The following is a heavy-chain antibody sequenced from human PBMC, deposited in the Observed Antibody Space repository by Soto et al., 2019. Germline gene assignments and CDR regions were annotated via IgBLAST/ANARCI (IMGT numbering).Heavy chain of an antibody. Sequence: GGSLRLSCAASGFTLSDYWMHWVRQVPGKGLLWVSRISVDGGDTTYADSVKGRFTISRDNSKNTLYLQMNSLRAEDTAVYYCARTTVATFFGYWGQGTLVTVSS. CDR3: ARTTVATFFGY. J-gene: IGHJ4*02. CDR2: ISVDGGDT. V-gene: IGHV3-74*01. CDR1: GFTLSDYW. D-gene: IGHD4-17*01.